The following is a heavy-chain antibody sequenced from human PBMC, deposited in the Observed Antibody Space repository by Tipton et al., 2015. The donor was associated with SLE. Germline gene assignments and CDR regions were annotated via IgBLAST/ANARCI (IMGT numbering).Heavy chain of an antibody. D-gene: IGHD5-18*01. V-gene: IGHV3-73*01. CDR2: IRSKANSYAT. Sequence: QLVQSGAEVKKPGESLKISCKGSGYSFTSYWIGWVRQASGKGLEWVGRIRSKANSYATAYAASVKGRFTISRDDSKNTAYLQMNSLKTEDTAVYYCTKTAMVKQWRDYWGQGTLVTVSS. J-gene: IGHJ4*02. CDR1: GYSFTSYW. CDR3: TKTAMVKQWRDY.